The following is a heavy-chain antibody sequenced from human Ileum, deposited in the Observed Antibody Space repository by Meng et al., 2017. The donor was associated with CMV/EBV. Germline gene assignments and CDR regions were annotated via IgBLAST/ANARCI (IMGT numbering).Heavy chain of an antibody. V-gene: IGHV3-23*01. CDR2: ISGSGGST. CDR3: AKALGIDFSDFDY. Sequence: QLLESGGGLVQPGGSLGLSCAASGFTFSSYAMSWVRQAPGKGLDWVSAISGSGGSTYYADSVKGRFTISRDNSKNTVYLQMNSLRAEDTAVYYCAKALGIDFSDFDYWGRGALVTVSS. D-gene: IGHD2/OR15-2a*01. J-gene: IGHJ4*02. CDR1: GFTFSSYA.